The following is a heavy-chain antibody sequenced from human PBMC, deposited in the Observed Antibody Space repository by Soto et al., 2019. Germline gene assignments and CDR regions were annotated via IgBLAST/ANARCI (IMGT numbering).Heavy chain of an antibody. CDR3: ARGQFSSSWY. CDR2: IFYSGSP. D-gene: IGHD6-13*01. CDR1: GASISSGGYY. Sequence: SETLSLTCTVSGASISSGGYYWNWIRQHPGKGLEWIGCIFYSGSPYYNPTLKSRVSISVDTSKNQHSLKLSSVTAADTAVYYCARGQFSSSWY. J-gene: IGHJ2*01. V-gene: IGHV4-31*03.